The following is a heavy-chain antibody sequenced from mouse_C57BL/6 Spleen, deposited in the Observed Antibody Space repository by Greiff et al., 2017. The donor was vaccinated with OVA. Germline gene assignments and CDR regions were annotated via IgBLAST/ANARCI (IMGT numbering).Heavy chain of an antibody. J-gene: IGHJ4*01. V-gene: IGHV1-52*01. CDR2: IDPSDSET. Sequence: VQLQQPGAELVRPGSSVKLSCKASGYTFTSYWMHWVKQRPIQGLEWIGNIDPSDSETHYNQKFKDKATLTVDKSSSTAYMQLSSLTSEDSAVYYCARRAYYSNYENYYAMDYWGQGTSVTVSS. CDR1: GYTFTSYW. D-gene: IGHD2-5*01. CDR3: ARRAYYSNYENYYAMDY.